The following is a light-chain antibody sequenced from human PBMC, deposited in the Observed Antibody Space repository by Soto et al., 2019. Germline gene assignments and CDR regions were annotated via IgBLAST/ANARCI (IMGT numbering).Light chain of an antibody. CDR1: QSVSNDF. CDR3: QQRSTWPPRLT. CDR2: DAS. J-gene: IGKJ4*01. V-gene: IGKV3-11*01. Sequence: EIVLTQSPGTLSLSPGERATLSCRASQSVSNDFLAWYQQKPGQAPRLLIYDASKRATGIPARFSGSGSGTDFTLTITSLESEDFAVYYCQQRSTWPPRLTFGGGTKVDIK.